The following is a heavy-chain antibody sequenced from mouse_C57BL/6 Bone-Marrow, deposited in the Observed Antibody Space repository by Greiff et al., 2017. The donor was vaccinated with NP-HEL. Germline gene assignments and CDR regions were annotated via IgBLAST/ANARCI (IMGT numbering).Heavy chain of an antibody. CDR3: EAYGNDYGG. CDR2: IYPGDGDT. D-gene: IGHD2-2*01. Sequence: VQLVESGPELVKPGASVKISCKASGYAFSSSWMNWVKQRPGKGLEWIGRIYPGDGDTNYNGKFKGKATLTADKSSSTAYMQLSSLTSEDSAVYVCEAYGNDYGGWGQGATVTVS. V-gene: IGHV1-82*01. CDR1: GYAFSSSW. J-gene: IGHJ2*01.